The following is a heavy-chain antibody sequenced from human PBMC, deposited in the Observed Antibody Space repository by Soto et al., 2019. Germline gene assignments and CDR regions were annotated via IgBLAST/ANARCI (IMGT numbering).Heavy chain of an antibody. CDR1: GGSVSSVSYY. CDR3: ARVGDVDFWSGYSADC. Sequence: PSETLSRTWTVSGGSVSSVSYYLSWIRQPPGEGLEWIGYIYYSGSTNDNPSLKSRVTISVDTSKDQFSLKLSSVTAADTAVYYCARVGDVDFWSGYSADCWGQGTLVTVSS. V-gene: IGHV4-61*01. CDR2: IYYSGST. D-gene: IGHD3-3*01. J-gene: IGHJ4*02.